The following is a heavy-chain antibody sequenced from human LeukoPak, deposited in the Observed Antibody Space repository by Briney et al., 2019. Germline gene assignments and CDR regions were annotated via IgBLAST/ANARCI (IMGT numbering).Heavy chain of an antibody. V-gene: IGHV4-34*01. CDR1: GGSFSGYY. CDR3: ASLKTTVTTKGYYFDY. D-gene: IGHD4-17*01. Sequence: SETLSLTCAVYGGSFSGYYWSWIRQPPGKGLEWIGEINHSGSTNYNPSLKSRVTISVDTPKNQLSLKLSSVTAADTAVYYCASLKTTVTTKGYYFDYWGQGALVTVSS. J-gene: IGHJ4*02. CDR2: INHSGST.